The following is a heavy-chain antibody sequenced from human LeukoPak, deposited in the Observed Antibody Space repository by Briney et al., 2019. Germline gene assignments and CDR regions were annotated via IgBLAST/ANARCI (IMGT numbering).Heavy chain of an antibody. V-gene: IGHV1-46*01. CDR2: INPSGGST. CDR3: ARDPATGTFYYYYGMDV. Sequence: ASVKVSCKASGYTFTSYYMHWVRQAPGQGLEWMGIINPSGGSTSYAQKFQGRVTMTRDTSTSTVYMELSSLRSEDTAVYYCARDPATGTFYYYYGMDVWGQGTTVTVS. J-gene: IGHJ6*02. CDR1: GYTFTSYY. D-gene: IGHD1-1*01.